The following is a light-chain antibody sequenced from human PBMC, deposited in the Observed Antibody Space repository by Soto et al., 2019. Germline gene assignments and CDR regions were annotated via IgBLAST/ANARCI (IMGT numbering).Light chain of an antibody. CDR3: QQYNSWT. J-gene: IGKJ1*01. CDR2: AAS. Sequence: AIRMTQSPSSFSASTGDRVTITCRASQGISSYLAWYQQKPGKAPKLLIYAASTLQSGVPSRFSGSGSGTDFTLTISCLQSEDFETYYCQQYNSWTFGQGTKVDIK. V-gene: IGKV1-8*01. CDR1: QGISSY.